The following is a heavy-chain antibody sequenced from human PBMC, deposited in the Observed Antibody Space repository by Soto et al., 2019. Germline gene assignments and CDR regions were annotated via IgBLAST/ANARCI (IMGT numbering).Heavy chain of an antibody. CDR3: ARGNWNYYYGFDV. J-gene: IGHJ6*02. CDR1: EFTFNKYY. V-gene: IGHV3-7*01. CDR2: IKPDGSEQ. D-gene: IGHD1-20*01. Sequence: GGSLRLSCAASEFTFNKYYMTWVRQAPGKGPEWVANIKPDGSEQYYVDSVKGRFTISRDNANNSLYLQMNSLRAEDTAVYFCARGNWNYYYGFDVWGQGTTVTVSS.